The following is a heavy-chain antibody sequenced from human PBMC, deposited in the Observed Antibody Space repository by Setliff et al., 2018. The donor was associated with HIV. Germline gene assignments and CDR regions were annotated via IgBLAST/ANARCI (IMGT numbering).Heavy chain of an antibody. CDR2: IYYSGST. J-gene: IGHJ4*02. CDR3: AATYCRGGGRDCPQMYDY. V-gene: IGHV4-39*01. Sequence: SETLSLTCTVSGGSISSGNYYWGWIRQPPGKGLEWIVTIYYSGSTYYNPSLKSRVTISVDTSKNQFSLKLSSVTAADTAVYYCAATYCRGGGRDCPQMYDYWGQGSLVTVSS. CDR1: GGSISSGNYY. D-gene: IGHD2-15*01.